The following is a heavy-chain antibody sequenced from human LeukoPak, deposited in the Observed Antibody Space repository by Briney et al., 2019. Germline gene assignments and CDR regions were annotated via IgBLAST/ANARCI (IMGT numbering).Heavy chain of an antibody. CDR1: GFTVSSNY. CDR3: ATSYSLWFYFDY. V-gene: IGHV3-66*01. J-gene: IGHJ4*02. D-gene: IGHD3-10*01. Sequence: PGGSLRLSCAASGFTVSSNYMSWVRQAPGKGLEWVSVIYSGGSTYYADSVKGRFTISRDNSKNTLYLQMNSLRAEDTAVYYCATSYSLWFYFDYWGQGTLVTVSS. CDR2: IYSGGST.